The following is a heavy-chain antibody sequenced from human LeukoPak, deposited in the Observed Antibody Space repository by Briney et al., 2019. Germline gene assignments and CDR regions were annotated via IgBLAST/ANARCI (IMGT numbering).Heavy chain of an antibody. J-gene: IGHJ4*02. CDR3: ARHKRGLRYSSSIDY. CDR2: INHSGST. D-gene: IGHD6-13*01. CDR1: GGSFSGYY. V-gene: IGHV4-34*01. Sequence: SETLSLTCAVYGGSFSGYYWSWIRQPPGKGLEWIGEINHSGSTNYNPSLKSRVTISVDTSKNQFSLKLSSVTAADTAVYYCARHKRGLRYSSSIDYWGQGTLVTVSS.